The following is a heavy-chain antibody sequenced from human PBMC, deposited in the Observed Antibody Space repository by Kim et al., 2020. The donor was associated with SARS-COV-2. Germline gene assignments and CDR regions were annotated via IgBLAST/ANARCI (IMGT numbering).Heavy chain of an antibody. Sequence: GGSLRLSCAASGFTFSSYAMHWVRQAPGKGLEWVAVISYDGSNKYYANSVKGRFTISRDNSKNTLYLQMNSLRAEDTAVYYCARDWQVPAAIFYYFDYWGQGTLLTVSS. CDR2: ISYDGSNK. CDR1: GFTFSSYA. J-gene: IGHJ4*02. D-gene: IGHD2-2*01. V-gene: IGHV3-30-3*01. CDR3: ARDWQVPAAIFYYFDY.